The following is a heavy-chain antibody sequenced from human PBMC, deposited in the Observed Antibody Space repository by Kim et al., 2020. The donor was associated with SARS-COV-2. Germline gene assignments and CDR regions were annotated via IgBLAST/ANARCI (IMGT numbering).Heavy chain of an antibody. CDR3: ARDRAMGGIGFDP. D-gene: IGHD5-18*01. J-gene: IGHJ5*02. V-gene: IGHV3-21*01. Sequence: YSASVKARSTIPIDNANNALYLQMNSLRAEDTAVYYCARDRAMGGIGFDPWGQGTLVTVSS.